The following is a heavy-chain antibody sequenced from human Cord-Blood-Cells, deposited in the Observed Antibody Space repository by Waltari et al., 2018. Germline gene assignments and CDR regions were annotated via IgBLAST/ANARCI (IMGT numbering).Heavy chain of an antibody. D-gene: IGHD2-2*02. CDR1: GGSFSGYY. CDR3: ARVYPGDY. J-gene: IGHJ4*02. Sequence: QVQLQQWGAGLLKPSETLSLTCAVYGGSFSGYYWSWIRQPPGKGLEWSGEINHSGSTNYNPSLKSRVTISVDTSKNQFSLKLSSVTAADTAVYYCARVYPGDYWGQGTLVTVSS. V-gene: IGHV4-34*01. CDR2: INHSGST.